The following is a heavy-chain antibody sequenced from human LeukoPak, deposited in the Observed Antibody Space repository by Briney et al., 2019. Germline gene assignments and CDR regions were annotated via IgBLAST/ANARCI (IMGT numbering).Heavy chain of an antibody. Sequence: SETLSLTCTVSGGSINSYYWNWIRQSPGQGLEWIGFIYSAGSTNYNPSLKSRVTISADTSKNQFSLTLGSVSATDTAVYYCVSPRGFSYGYFDYWGQGTLVTVSS. CDR3: VSPRGFSYGYFDY. CDR1: GGSINSYY. J-gene: IGHJ4*02. CDR2: IYSAGST. D-gene: IGHD5-18*01. V-gene: IGHV4-4*08.